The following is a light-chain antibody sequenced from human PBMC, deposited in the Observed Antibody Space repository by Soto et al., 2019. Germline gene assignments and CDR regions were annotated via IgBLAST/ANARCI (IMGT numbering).Light chain of an antibody. CDR3: QQSYSYWT. J-gene: IGKJ1*01. Sequence: DIPLTQSPSSLSASVGDRLTITCRASQNISMYLNWYQQRPGKAPKLLIYAASSLQSGVPSRFSGSGSGTDFTLTISSLQPEDFATYYCQQSYSYWTFGQGTKVEIK. CDR2: AAS. CDR1: QNISMY. V-gene: IGKV1-39*01.